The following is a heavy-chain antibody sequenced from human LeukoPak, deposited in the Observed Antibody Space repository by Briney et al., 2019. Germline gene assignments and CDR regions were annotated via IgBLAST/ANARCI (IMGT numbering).Heavy chain of an antibody. CDR1: GYTFTGYY. V-gene: IGHV1-2*02. Sequence: ASVKLSCKASGYTFTGYYMHWVRQSPGQPLGWVGWINPNSGGTNYAQKIQGRDTMTSDTSISTAYMELSRLRSDDTAVYYWARESLYSSAAVRYYYYYYMDVWGKGTTVTISS. CDR3: ARESLYSSAAVRYYYYYYMDV. J-gene: IGHJ6*03. CDR2: INPNSGGT. D-gene: IGHD6-25*01.